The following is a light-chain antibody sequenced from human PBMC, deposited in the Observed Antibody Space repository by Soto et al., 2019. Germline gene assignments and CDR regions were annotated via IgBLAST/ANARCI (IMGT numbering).Light chain of an antibody. CDR3: QAWDSSTVV. CDR2: QDS. J-gene: IGLJ2*01. V-gene: IGLV3-1*01. Sequence: SYELTQPPSVSVSPGQTASITCSGDNWGDKYACWYQQKPGQSPVLVIYQDSKRPSGTPERFSGSNSGNTATLTISGTQAMDEADYYCQAWDSSTVVFGGGTKLTVL. CDR1: NWGDKY.